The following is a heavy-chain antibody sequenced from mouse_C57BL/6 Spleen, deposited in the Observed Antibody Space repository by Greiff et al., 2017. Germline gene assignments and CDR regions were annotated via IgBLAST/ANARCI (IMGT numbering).Heavy chain of an antibody. CDR1: GYTFTSYW. J-gene: IGHJ2*01. V-gene: IGHV1-74*01. CDR2: IHPSDSDT. CDR3: AMGNLYFDY. Sequence: VQLQQPGAELVKPGASVTVSCTASGYTFTSYWMNWVKQRPGQGLEWIGRIHPSDSDTNYNQKFKGKATLTVDKSSSTAYMQLSSLTSEDTAVYYCAMGNLYFDYWGQGTTLTVSS.